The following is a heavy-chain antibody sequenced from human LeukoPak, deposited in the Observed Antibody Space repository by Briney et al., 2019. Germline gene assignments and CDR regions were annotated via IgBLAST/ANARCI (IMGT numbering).Heavy chain of an antibody. J-gene: IGHJ4*02. Sequence: SETLSLTCTVSGGSISSGGYYWSWIRQHPGKGLEWIGYIYYSGSTYYNPSLMSRVTISVDTSKNQFSLKLSSVTAADTAVYYCARDQYDTWSRRGNFDSWGQGTLVIVSS. CDR3: ARDQYDTWSRRGNFDS. D-gene: IGHD3/OR15-3a*01. V-gene: IGHV4-31*03. CDR2: IYYSGST. CDR1: GGSISSGGYY.